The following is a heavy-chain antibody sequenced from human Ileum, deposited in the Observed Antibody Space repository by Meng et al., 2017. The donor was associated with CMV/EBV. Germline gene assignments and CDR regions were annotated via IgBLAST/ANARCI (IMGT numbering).Heavy chain of an antibody. CDR2: ISPNTDGT. CDR3: ARRSGGGFSY. D-gene: IGHD4-23*01. V-gene: IGHV1-2*02. Sequence: FCTASGYTFTGSYIHWVRQAPGQGLEWMGWISPNTDGTNYAQKFQGRVTMTSDTSITTAYMELTRLSSDDTALYYCARRSGGGFSYWGQGTPVTVSS. CDR1: GYTFTGSY. J-gene: IGHJ4*02.